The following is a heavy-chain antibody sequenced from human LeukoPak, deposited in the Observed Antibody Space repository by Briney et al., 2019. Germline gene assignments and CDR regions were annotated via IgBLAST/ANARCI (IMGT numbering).Heavy chain of an antibody. CDR2: IRYDGSNK. Sequence: GGSLRLSCAASGFTFSSYGMHWVRQAPGKGLEWVAFIRYDGSNKYYADSVKGRFTISRDNSKNTPYLQMNSLRAEDTAVYYCAKGQLWLLDYWGQGTLVTVSS. D-gene: IGHD5-18*01. CDR1: GFTFSSYG. V-gene: IGHV3-30*02. CDR3: AKGQLWLLDY. J-gene: IGHJ4*02.